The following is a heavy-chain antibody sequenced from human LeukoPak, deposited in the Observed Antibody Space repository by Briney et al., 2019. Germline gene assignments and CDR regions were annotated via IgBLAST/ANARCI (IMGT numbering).Heavy chain of an antibody. Sequence: GESLKISCKASGYTFTNYWINWVRQTPGKGLEWMGRIDPSDSYTNYSPSFQGQVTISADKSISTAYLQWSSLKASDTAMYYCATYSGYDSNLSMDVWGQGTTVTVSS. J-gene: IGHJ6*02. V-gene: IGHV5-10-1*04. CDR2: IDPSDSYT. CDR1: GYTFTNYW. D-gene: IGHD5-12*01. CDR3: ATYSGYDSNLSMDV.